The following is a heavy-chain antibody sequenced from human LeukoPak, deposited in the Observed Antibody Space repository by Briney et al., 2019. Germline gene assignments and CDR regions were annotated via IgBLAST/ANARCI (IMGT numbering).Heavy chain of an antibody. Sequence: ASVKVSCKVSGYTLTELSMHWVRQAPGKGLEWMGGFDPEDGETIYAQKFQGRVTMTEDTSTDTAYMELSGLRSEDTAVYYCATEITGYSSSWTNFDYWGQGTLVTVSS. D-gene: IGHD6-13*01. CDR2: FDPEDGET. J-gene: IGHJ4*02. CDR3: ATEITGYSSSWTNFDY. V-gene: IGHV1-24*01. CDR1: GYTLTELS.